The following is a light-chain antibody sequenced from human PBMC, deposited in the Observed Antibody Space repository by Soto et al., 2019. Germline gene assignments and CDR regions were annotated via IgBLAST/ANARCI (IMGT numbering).Light chain of an antibody. V-gene: IGLV7-46*01. CDR2: DTS. CDR1: TGAVTSGHY. CDR3: LLSYSGVLV. Sequence: QAVVTQEPSLTVSPGGTVTLTCGSSTGAVTSGHYPFWFQQKPGQAPRTLIFDTSSKHSWTPARLSGSLLGGKAALTLSGAQPEDEADYYCLLSYSGVLVFGGGTQLTVL. J-gene: IGLJ3*02.